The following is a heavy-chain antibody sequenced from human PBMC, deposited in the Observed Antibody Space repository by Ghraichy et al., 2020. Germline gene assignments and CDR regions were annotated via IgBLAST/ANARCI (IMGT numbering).Heavy chain of an antibody. CDR1: GFTFSGYN. CDR3: ARASTVVRFYSYDGMDV. D-gene: IGHD4-17*01. J-gene: IGHJ6*02. V-gene: IGHV3-48*02. Sequence: GGSLRLSCVGSGFTFSGYNLNWVRQSPGKGLEWVSYISCSSRTIFYADSVKGRFTISRDNAQNSLYLQMNILRDEDTAVYYCARASTVVRFYSYDGMDVWRQGTTVTVSS. CDR2: ISCSSRTI.